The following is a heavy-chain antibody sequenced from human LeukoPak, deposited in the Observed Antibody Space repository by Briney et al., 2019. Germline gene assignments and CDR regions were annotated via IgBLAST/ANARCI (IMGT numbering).Heavy chain of an antibody. J-gene: IGHJ5*02. CDR1: GYTFSSYG. CDR2: ISAYNGNT. Sequence: GASVKVSCKASGYTFSSYGISWVRQAPGQGLEWMGWISAYNGNTNYVQKLQGRVTMTTDTSTSTAYMELRSLTSDDTAVYYCAGQDRSGWYWLDPWGQGTLVTVSS. CDR3: AGQDRSGWYWLDP. V-gene: IGHV1-18*01. D-gene: IGHD6-19*01.